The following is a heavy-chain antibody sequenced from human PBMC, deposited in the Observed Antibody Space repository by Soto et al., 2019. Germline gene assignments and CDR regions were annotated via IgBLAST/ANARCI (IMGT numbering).Heavy chain of an antibody. J-gene: IGHJ3*01. CDR1: GLTISGKKY. V-gene: IGHV3-53*01. CDR3: ATWHEREHAFDV. D-gene: IGHD1-1*01. Sequence: DVQLVESGGGLIQPGESLRLSCAAFGLTISGKKYVAWVRQAPGQGLEWVSALYDVDGSFYADSVTGRFTTSSDSSKTTVYLQMNALRPDDTAVYYCATWHEREHAFDVWGKGTTVTISS. CDR2: LYDVDGS.